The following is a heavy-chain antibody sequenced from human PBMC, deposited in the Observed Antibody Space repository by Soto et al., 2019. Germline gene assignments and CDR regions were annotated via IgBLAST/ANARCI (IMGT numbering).Heavy chain of an antibody. CDR2: ISSSSSYI. CDR3: ARDPGIAAAGTNWFDP. J-gene: IGHJ5*02. Sequence: PVGSLRLSCAASGFTFSSYSMNWVRQAPGKGLEWVSSISSSSSYIYYADSVKGRFTISRDNAKNSLYLQMNSLRAEDTAVYYCARDPGIAAAGTNWFDPWGQGTLVTVSS. V-gene: IGHV3-21*01. D-gene: IGHD6-13*01. CDR1: GFTFSSYS.